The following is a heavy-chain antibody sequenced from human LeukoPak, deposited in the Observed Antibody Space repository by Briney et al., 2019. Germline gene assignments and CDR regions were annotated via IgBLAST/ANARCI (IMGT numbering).Heavy chain of an antibody. J-gene: IGHJ4*02. CDR2: ISSSSSYI. D-gene: IGHD3-3*01. V-gene: IGHV3-21*01. Sequence: PGGSLRLSCAASGFTFSSYSMNWVRQAPGKGLEWVSSISSSSSYIYYADSAKGRFTISRDNAKNSLYLQMNSLRVEDTAVYYCARERVHYDFWSGYYTGYLTDWGQGTLVTVSS. CDR3: ARERVHYDFWSGYYTGYLTD. CDR1: GFTFSSYS.